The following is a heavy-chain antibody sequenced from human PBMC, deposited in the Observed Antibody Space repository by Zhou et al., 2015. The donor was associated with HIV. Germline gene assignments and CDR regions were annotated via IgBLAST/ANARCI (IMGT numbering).Heavy chain of an antibody. J-gene: IGHJ3*01. CDR1: GGTFSGSD. V-gene: IGHV1-69*06. D-gene: IGHD4/OR15-4a*01. CDR2: ITPMFQTH. Sequence: LVQSGTEVRKPGSSVRVSCKASGGTFSGSDLSWVRQAPGQGLEWMGRITPMFQTHNYAEKFRARLNITVDRHTSAAYMELSSLTSEDAAVYYCARSNMNHDYGLDLWGQGTKVIVS. CDR3: ARSNMNHDYGLDL.